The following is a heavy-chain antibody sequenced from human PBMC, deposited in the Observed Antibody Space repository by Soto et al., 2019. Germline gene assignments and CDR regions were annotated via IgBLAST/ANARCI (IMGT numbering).Heavy chain of an antibody. CDR3: ARQAPRDMITFGGVIVPEDDAFDI. CDR1: GGSISSYY. D-gene: IGHD3-16*02. J-gene: IGHJ3*02. V-gene: IGHV4-59*08. Sequence: SETLSLTCTVSGGSISSYYWSWIRQPPGKGLEWIGYIYYSGSTNYNPSLKSRVTISVDTSKNQFSLELSSVTAADTAVYYCARQAPRDMITFGGVIVPEDDAFDIWGQGTMVIVSS. CDR2: IYYSGST.